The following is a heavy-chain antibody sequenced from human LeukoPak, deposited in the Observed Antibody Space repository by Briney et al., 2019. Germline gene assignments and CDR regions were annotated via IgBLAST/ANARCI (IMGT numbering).Heavy chain of an antibody. V-gene: IGHV1-18*01. CDR1: GYTFTSYG. CDR2: ISAYNGNT. CDR3: ARGCSSTSCYKHFDY. Sequence: ASVKVSCKASGYTFTSYGISWVRQAPGQGLEWMGWISAYNGNTNYAQKLQGRVTMTTDTSTSTAYMELRSLRSDDTAVYYCARGCSSTSCYKHFDYRGQGILVTVSS. J-gene: IGHJ4*02. D-gene: IGHD2-2*02.